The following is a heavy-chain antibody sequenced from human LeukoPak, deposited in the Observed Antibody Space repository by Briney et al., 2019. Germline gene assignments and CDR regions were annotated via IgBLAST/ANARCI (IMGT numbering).Heavy chain of an antibody. D-gene: IGHD7-27*01. CDR1: GFSLRNYS. CDR2: VSSSTTAN. J-gene: IGHJ4*02. CDR3: ARGSDTGTSRFDY. V-gene: IGHV3-48*01. Sequence: SGGSLRLSCAASGFSLRNYSMHWVRQAPGKGLEWVSAVSSSTTANYYADSVKGRLTIYRDNARNSLYLQMSSLRADDTAVYYCARGSDTGTSRFDYWGQGTLVTVSS.